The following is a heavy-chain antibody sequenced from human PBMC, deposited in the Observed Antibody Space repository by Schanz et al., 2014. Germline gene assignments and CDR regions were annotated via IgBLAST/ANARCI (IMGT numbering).Heavy chain of an antibody. V-gene: IGHV1-2*06. CDR2: INPNSGGT. CDR1: GYTFTGHY. Sequence: QVQLVQSGAEVKKPGASVKVSCKASGYTFTGHYMHWVRQAPGQGLEWMGRINPNSGGTNYAQNFQGRVTMTRDTSISTAYMELSRLKSDDTAVYYCAREAYDSSGYEFDYWGQGTLVTVSS. J-gene: IGHJ4*02. CDR3: AREAYDSSGYEFDY. D-gene: IGHD3-22*01.